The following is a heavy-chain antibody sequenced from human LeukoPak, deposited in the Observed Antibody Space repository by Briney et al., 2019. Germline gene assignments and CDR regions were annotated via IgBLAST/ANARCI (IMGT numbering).Heavy chain of an antibody. D-gene: IGHD1-26*01. J-gene: IGHJ4*02. CDR2: ISAYNGNT. CDR1: GGTFSSYA. Sequence: ASVKVSCKASGGTFSSYAISWVRQAPGQGLEWMGWISAYNGNTNYAQKLQGRVTMTTDTSTSTAYMELRSLRSDDTAVYYCARSDPIVGASHFDYWGQGTLVTVSS. CDR3: ARSDPIVGASHFDY. V-gene: IGHV1-18*01.